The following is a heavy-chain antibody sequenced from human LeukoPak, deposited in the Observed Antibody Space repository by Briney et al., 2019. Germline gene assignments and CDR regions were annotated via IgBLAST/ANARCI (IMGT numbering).Heavy chain of an antibody. CDR1: GGSISSYY. J-gene: IGHJ5*02. CDR2: IYTSGST. V-gene: IGHV4-4*07. D-gene: IGHD6-13*01. Sequence: SETLSLTCTVSGGSISSYYRSWIRQPAGKGLEWIGRIYTSGSTNYNPSLKSRVTMSVDTSKNQFSLKLSSVTAADTAVYYCARDEAFRYSSSWCWFDPWGQGTLVTVSS. CDR3: ARDEAFRYSSSWCWFDP.